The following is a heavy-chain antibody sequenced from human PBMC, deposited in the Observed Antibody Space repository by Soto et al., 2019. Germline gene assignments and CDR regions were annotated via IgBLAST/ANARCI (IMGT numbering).Heavy chain of an antibody. CDR1: GFTFSSYG. V-gene: IGHV3-33*01. CDR2: IWYDGSNK. Sequence: GGSLRLSCAASGFTFSSYGMHWVRQAPGKGLEWVAVIWYDGSNKYYADSVKGRFTISRDNSKNTLYLQMNSLRAEDTAVYYCARDQYSSSSNFDCWGQGTLVTVSS. CDR3: ARDQYSSSSNFDC. J-gene: IGHJ4*02. D-gene: IGHD6-6*01.